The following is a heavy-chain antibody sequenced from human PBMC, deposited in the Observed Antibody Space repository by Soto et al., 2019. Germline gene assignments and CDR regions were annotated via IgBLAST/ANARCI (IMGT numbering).Heavy chain of an antibody. J-gene: IGHJ4*02. CDR3: ARKYGDTSH. Sequence: QVQLVQSGAEVKKPGAAVNISCKTSGFPFSSYSLHWVHQAPGQSLEWMGWIHAGNGNTDYSEKFQGRVRITRDTSASAAYMELRSLTSEDTAIYYCARKYGDTSHWGQGTLVTVSS. D-gene: IGHD2-21*02. CDR1: GFPFSSYS. CDR2: IHAGNGNT. V-gene: IGHV1-3*01.